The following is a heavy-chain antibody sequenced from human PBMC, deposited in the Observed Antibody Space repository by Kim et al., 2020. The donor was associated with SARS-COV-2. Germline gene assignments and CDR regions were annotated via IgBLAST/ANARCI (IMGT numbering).Heavy chain of an antibody. CDR3: ARGARSTSRVYYFDY. Sequence: GGSLRLSCAASGFTFSSYAMHWVRQAPGKGLEWVAIISYDGSNKYCADSVKGRFTISRDNSKNTLYLQMNSLRAEDTAVYYCARGARSTSRVYYFDYWGQGTLVTVSS. CDR1: GFTFSSYA. CDR2: ISYDGSNK. J-gene: IGHJ4*02. V-gene: IGHV3-30*04. D-gene: IGHD2-2*01.